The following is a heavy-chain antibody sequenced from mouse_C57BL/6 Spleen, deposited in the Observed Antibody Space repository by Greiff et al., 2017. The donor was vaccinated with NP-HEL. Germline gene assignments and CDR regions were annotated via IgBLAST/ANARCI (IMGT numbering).Heavy chain of an antibody. CDR1: GYSITSGYY. Sequence: EVQVVESGPGLVKPSQSLSLTCSVTGYSITSGYYWNWIRQFPGNKLEWMGYISYDGSNNYNPSLKNRISITRDTSKNQFFLKLNSVTTEDTATYYCARRGIYWYFDVWGTGTTVTVSS. J-gene: IGHJ1*03. CDR2: ISYDGSN. CDR3: ARRGIYWYFDV. V-gene: IGHV3-6*01.